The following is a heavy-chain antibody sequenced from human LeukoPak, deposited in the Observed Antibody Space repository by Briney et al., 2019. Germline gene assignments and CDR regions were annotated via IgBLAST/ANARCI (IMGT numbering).Heavy chain of an antibody. CDR3: ARDRSWGSQCYFDY. CDR1: EFTFSNYA. D-gene: IGHD7-27*01. CDR2: ISYDGSNK. J-gene: IGHJ4*02. V-gene: IGHV3-30-3*01. Sequence: PGRSLRLSCAASEFTFSNYAMHWVRQAPGKGLEWVAVISYDGSNKYYAESVKGRFTISRDNSKNTLYLQMNSLRAEDTAVYYCARDRSWGSQCYFDYWGQGTLVTVSS.